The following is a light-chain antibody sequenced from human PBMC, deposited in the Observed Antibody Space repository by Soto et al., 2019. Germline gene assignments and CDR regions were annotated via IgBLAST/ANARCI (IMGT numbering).Light chain of an antibody. Sequence: QSVLTQPASVSGYPGQSITISCTGTSGDIGSYNRVSWYQQHPGKAPKLIIYEVTDRPSGVSNRFCGSKSGNTASLTISGLQAEDEAEYYCSSYTNINTRACVFGTGTKITVL. J-gene: IGLJ1*01. CDR3: SSYTNINTRACV. CDR2: EVT. CDR1: SGDIGSYNR. V-gene: IGLV2-14*01.